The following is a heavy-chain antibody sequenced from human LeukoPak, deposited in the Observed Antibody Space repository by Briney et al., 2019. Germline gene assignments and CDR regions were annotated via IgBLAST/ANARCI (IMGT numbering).Heavy chain of an antibody. Sequence: ASVKVSCKASGYTFTSYAMHWVRQAPGQRLEWMGWINAGNGNTKYSQKFQGRVTITRDTSASTAYMELSSLRSEDTAVYYCAREGHTANERGYSGYDSHGMDVWGQGTTVTVSS. CDR2: INAGNGNT. CDR1: GYTFTSYA. V-gene: IGHV1-3*01. CDR3: AREGHTANERGYSGYDSHGMDV. D-gene: IGHD5-12*01. J-gene: IGHJ6*02.